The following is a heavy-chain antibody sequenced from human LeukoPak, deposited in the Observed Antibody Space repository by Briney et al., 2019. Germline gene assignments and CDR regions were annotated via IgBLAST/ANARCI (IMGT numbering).Heavy chain of an antibody. CDR1: GFTFSSYG. D-gene: IGHD3-3*01. CDR2: ISYDGSNK. V-gene: IGHV3-30*18. Sequence: PGRSLRLSCAASGFTFSSYGMHWVRQAPGKGLEWVAVISYDGSNKYYADSVKGRFTISRDNSKNTLYLQMNSLRAEDTAVYYCAKSRRDYSFWSGYYWGQGTLVTVSS. CDR3: AKSRRDYSFWSGYY. J-gene: IGHJ4*02.